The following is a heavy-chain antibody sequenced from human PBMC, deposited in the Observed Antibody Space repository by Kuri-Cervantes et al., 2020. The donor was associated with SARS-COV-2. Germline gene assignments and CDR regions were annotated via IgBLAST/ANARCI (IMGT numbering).Heavy chain of an antibody. D-gene: IGHD3-16*01. Sequence: GGSLRLSCAASGFTFSSYGMHWVRQAPGKGLEWVAVIWYDGSNKYYADSVKGRFTISRDNSKNTLYLQMNSLRAEDTAVYYCAKDLGDYGMDVWGQGTTVTVSS. J-gene: IGHJ6*02. V-gene: IGHV3-33*06. CDR2: IWYDGSNK. CDR1: GFTFSSYG. CDR3: AKDLGDYGMDV.